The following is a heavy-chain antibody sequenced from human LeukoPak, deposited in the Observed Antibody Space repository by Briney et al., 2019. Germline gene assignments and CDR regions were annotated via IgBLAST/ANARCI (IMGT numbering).Heavy chain of an antibody. J-gene: IGHJ3*02. Sequence: GASVKVSCKASGGTFSSYAISWGRQAPGQGLEWMGGIIPIFGTANYAQKFRGRVTITADESTSTAYMELSSLRSEDTAVYYCARRILDYGDYEGAFDIWGQGTMVTVSS. V-gene: IGHV1-69*13. CDR1: GGTFSSYA. CDR2: IIPIFGTA. CDR3: ARRILDYGDYEGAFDI. D-gene: IGHD4-17*01.